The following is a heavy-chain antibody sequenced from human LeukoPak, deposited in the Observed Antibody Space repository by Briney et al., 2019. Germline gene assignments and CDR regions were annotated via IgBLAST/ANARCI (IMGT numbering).Heavy chain of an antibody. CDR2: ISYDGSNK. CDR3: AKVGTRSSWKQYYYYYGMDV. J-gene: IGHJ6*02. Sequence: GGSLRLSCAASGFTFSSYAMHWVRQAPGKGLEWVAVISYDGSNKYYADSVKGRFTISRDNSKNTLYLQMNSLRAEDTAVYYCAKVGTRSSWKQYYYYYGMDVWGQGTTVTVSS. CDR1: GFTFSSYA. V-gene: IGHV3-30-3*01. D-gene: IGHD6-13*01.